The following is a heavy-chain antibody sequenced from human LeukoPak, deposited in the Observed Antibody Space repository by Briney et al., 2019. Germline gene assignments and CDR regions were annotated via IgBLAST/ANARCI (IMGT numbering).Heavy chain of an antibody. D-gene: IGHD5-12*01. J-gene: IGHJ4*02. CDR1: GGSISSSNW. CDR2: IYHSGST. V-gene: IGHV4-4*02. CDR3: ARDDSGYDFAGYDY. Sequence: SSETLSLTCAVSGGSISSSNWWSWVRQPPGKGLEWIGEIYHSGSTNYNPSLKSRVTISVDKSKNQFSLKLSSVTAADTAVYYCARDDSGYDFAGYDYWGQGTLVTVSS.